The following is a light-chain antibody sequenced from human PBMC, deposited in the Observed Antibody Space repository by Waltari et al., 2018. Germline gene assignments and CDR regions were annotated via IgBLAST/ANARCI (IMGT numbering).Light chain of an antibody. CDR3: NSRDSSGNHLV. V-gene: IGLV3-19*01. J-gene: IGLJ3*02. CDR2: GKN. CDR1: SLRSYY. Sequence: SSELTQAPAVSVALGQTVRLTCQGDSLRSYYAHWYQQKPGQAPVLVIYGKNNRASGIPDRFSGSSSGNTASLTITGAQAEDEADYYCNSRDSSGNHLVFGGGTKLTVL.